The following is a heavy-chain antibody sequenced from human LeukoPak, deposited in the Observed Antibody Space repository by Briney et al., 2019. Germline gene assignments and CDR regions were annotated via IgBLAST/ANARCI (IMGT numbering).Heavy chain of an antibody. D-gene: IGHD6-19*01. V-gene: IGHV4-34*01. J-gene: IGHJ2*01. CDR3: AREESSGWYWYFDL. Sequence: PSETLSLTCAVYGGSFSGYYWSWIRQHPGKGLEWIGEINHSGSTNYNPSLKSRVTISVDTSKNQFSLKLSSVTAADTAVYYCAREESSGWYWYFDLWGRGTLVTVSS. CDR1: GGSFSGYY. CDR2: INHSGST.